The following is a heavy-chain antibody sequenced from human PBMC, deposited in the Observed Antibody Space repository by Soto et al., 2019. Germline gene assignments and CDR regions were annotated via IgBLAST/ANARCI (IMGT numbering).Heavy chain of an antibody. D-gene: IGHD2-2*02. Sequence: SETLSLTCTVSGGSISSSSYYWGWIRQPPGKGLEWIGSIYYSGSTYYNPSLKSRVTISVDTSKNQFSLKLSSVTAADTAVYYCARLRWHLYPFDYWGQGTLVTVSS. CDR3: ARLRWHLYPFDY. J-gene: IGHJ4*02. CDR1: GGSISSSSYY. CDR2: IYYSGST. V-gene: IGHV4-39*01.